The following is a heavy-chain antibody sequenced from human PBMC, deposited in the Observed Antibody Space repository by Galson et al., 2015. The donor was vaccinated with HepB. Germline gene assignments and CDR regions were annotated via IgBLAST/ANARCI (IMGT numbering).Heavy chain of an antibody. D-gene: IGHD6-19*01. Sequence: SLRLSCAASGFTFSSYGMHWVRQAPGKGLEWVAVISYDGSNKYYADSVKGRFTISRDNSKNTLYLQTNSLRAEDTASYYCAKDPYLYSALAGTMAGFDYWGQGTLVTVSS. V-gene: IGHV3-30*18. CDR2: ISYDGSNK. J-gene: IGHJ4*02. CDR3: AKDPYLYSALAGTMAGFDY. CDR1: GFTFSSYG.